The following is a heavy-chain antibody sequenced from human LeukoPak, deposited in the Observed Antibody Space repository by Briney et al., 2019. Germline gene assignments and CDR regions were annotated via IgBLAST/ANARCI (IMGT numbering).Heavy chain of an antibody. D-gene: IGHD3-10*01. CDR1: GGSISSGGYY. V-gene: IGHV4-61*02. CDR3: AREDSGSYYNFYYFYMDV. J-gene: IGHJ6*03. Sequence: PSQTLSLTCTVSGGSISSGGYYWSWIRQPAGKGLEWIGRIYPSGNTNYNPSLKSRVTLSVDTSKTQFYLSLSSVTAADTAVYYCAREDSGSYYNFYYFYMDVWGKGTTVTISS. CDR2: IYPSGNT.